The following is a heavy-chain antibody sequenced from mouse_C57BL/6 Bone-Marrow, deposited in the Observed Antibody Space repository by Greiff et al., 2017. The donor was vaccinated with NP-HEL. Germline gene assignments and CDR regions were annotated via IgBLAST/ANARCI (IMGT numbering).Heavy chain of an antibody. J-gene: IGHJ4*01. CDR3: ARPRLPLYYAMDY. D-gene: IGHD5-5*01. V-gene: IGHV1-81*01. CDR2: IYPRSGNT. Sequence: VQPQQSGAELARPGASVKLSCKASGYTFTSYGISWVKQRTGQGLEWIGEIYPRSGNTYYNEKFKGKATLTADKSSSTAYMELRSLTSEDSAVYFCARPRLPLYYAMDYWGQGTSVTVSS. CDR1: GYTFTSYG.